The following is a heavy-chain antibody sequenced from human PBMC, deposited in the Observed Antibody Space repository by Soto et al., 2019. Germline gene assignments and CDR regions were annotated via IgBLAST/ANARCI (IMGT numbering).Heavy chain of an antibody. J-gene: IGHJ4*02. CDR3: AHRFALGYCSGGSCYRPFDY. CDR1: GFSLSTSGVG. D-gene: IGHD2-15*01. Sequence: SGPTLVNPTQTLTLTCTFSGFSLSTSGVGVGWIRQPPEKALEWLALIYWDDDKRYSPSLRSRLTITKDTSKNQVVLTMTNMDPVDTATYYCAHRFALGYCSGGSCYRPFDYWGQGTLVTVSS. V-gene: IGHV2-5*02. CDR2: IYWDDDK.